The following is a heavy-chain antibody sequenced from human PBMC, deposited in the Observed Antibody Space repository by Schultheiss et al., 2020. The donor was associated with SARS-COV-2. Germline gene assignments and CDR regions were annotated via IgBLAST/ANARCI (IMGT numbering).Heavy chain of an antibody. CDR1: GFTFSSYG. CDR3: ARSRPGYSYGYNYYYYGMDV. Sequence: GGSLRLSCAASGFTFSSYGMHWVRQAPGKGLEWVAVIWYDGSNKYYADSVKGRFTISRDNSKNTLYLQMNGLRAGDTAVYYCARSRPGYSYGYNYYYYGMDVWGQGTTVTVSS. J-gene: IGHJ6*02. V-gene: IGHV3-33*01. CDR2: IWYDGSNK. D-gene: IGHD5-18*01.